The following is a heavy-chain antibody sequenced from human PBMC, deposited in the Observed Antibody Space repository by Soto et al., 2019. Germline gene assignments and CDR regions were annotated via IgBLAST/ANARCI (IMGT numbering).Heavy chain of an antibody. CDR3: ARHISVPTTRGFDY. D-gene: IGHD4-17*01. CDR2: IYHNGNS. J-gene: IGHJ4*02. Sequence: QVHLQESGPGLEKPSGTLSLTCDVSGASISSNWWSWVRQPPGKGLEWVGEIYHNGNSHYNPSLEGRATMSMDMSKNQISLRLTSVTAADTAVYYCARHISVPTTRGFDYWGQGALVPVSS. V-gene: IGHV4-4*02. CDR1: GASISSNW.